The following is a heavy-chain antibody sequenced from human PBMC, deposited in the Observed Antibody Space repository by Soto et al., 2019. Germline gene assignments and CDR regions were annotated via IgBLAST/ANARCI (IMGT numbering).Heavy chain of an antibody. CDR3: AGALYYYDSSGPY. D-gene: IGHD3-22*01. Sequence: GGLMRLSCAVSGVTLRTYARHWVRKAPGQELEWVAVISYDGSNKYYADSVKGRFTISRDNSKNTLYLQMNSLRAEDTAVYYCAGALYYYDSSGPYWGQGTLVTVSS. CDR1: GVTLRTYA. CDR2: ISYDGSNK. V-gene: IGHV3-30-3*01. J-gene: IGHJ4*02.